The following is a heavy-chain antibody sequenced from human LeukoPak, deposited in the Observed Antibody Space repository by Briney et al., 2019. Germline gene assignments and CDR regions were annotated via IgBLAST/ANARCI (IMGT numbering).Heavy chain of an antibody. D-gene: IGHD4-11*01. Sequence: SETLSLTCAVYGGSFSGYYWSWIRQPPGKGLEWIGKINHSGSTNYNPSLKSRVTISVDTSKNQFSLKLSSVTAADTAVYYCARGSTTVTRAYGMDVWGQGTTVTVSS. CDR2: INHSGST. CDR1: GGSFSGYY. CDR3: ARGSTTVTRAYGMDV. J-gene: IGHJ6*02. V-gene: IGHV4-34*01.